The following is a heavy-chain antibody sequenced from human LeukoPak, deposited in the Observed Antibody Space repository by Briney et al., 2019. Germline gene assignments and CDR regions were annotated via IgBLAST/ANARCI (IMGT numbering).Heavy chain of an antibody. Sequence: SETLSLTCTVSGGSISSSNFYWGWIRQPPGKGLEWIGSIYYGGSTYYNPSLKSRVTISVVTSKNQFSLKLSSVTAADTAVYYWASQFPNATEGFDICGQGTMGTVSS. CDR3: ASQFPNATEGFDI. V-gene: IGHV4-39*01. J-gene: IGHJ3*02. CDR1: GGSISSSNFY. CDR2: IYYGGST. D-gene: IGHD2-15*01.